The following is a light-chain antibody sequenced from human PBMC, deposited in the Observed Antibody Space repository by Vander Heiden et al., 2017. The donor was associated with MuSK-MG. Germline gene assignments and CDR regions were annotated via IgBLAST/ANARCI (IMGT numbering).Light chain of an antibody. CDR1: ESLLKSDGKTY. J-gene: IGKJ1*01. CDR3: RQSIQLPRT. V-gene: IGKV2D-29*01. Sequence: DIVMTQTPVSLPATPGQPASISCKSSESLLKSDGKTYLYWYLQKAGQPPQLLMYEVSKRCSGVPDRFSGSGSGTDFTLNISRVEADDVGVYYCRQSIQLPRTYGQGTKVEIK. CDR2: EVS.